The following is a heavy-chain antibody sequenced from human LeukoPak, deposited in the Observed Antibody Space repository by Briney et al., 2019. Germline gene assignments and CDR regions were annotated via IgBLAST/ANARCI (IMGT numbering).Heavy chain of an antibody. Sequence: SVKVSCKASGGTFSSYAISWVRQAPGQGLEWMGGIIPIFGTANYAQKFQGRVMITADESTSTAYMELSSLRSEDTAVYYCARVGRPRYYYYGMDVWGQGTTVTVSS. CDR1: GGTFSSYA. J-gene: IGHJ6*02. CDR2: IIPIFGTA. CDR3: ARVGRPRYYYYGMDV. V-gene: IGHV1-69*01.